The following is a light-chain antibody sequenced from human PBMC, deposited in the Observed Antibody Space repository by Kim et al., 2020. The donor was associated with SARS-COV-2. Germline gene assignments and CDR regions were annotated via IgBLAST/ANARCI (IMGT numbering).Light chain of an antibody. J-gene: IGLJ2*01. CDR2: GNS. V-gene: IGLV1-40*01. CDR1: RSNIGAVYD. CDR3: QSYDSSLSGSV. Sequence: VYISWTGSRSNIGAVYDVHWYQKLPGTAPKLLSYGNSNRPSGVPDRFSGSKSGTSASLAITGLQAEDEADYYCQSYDSSLSGSVFGGGTQLTVL.